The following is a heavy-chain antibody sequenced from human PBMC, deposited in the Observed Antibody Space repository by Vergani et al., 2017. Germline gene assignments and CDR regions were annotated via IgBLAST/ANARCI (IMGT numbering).Heavy chain of an antibody. D-gene: IGHD3-10*01. CDR2: IYPCDSDT. Sequence: EVQLVQSGAEVKKPGESLKISCKGSGYSFTSYWIGWVRQMPGKGLEWMGSIYPCDSDTRYSPSFQGQVTISADKSISTAYLQWSSLKASDTAMYYCARLDYGSGSYYIGEYYFDYWGQGTLVTVSS. V-gene: IGHV5-51*03. CDR3: ARLDYGSGSYYIGEYYFDY. CDR1: GYSFTSYW. J-gene: IGHJ4*02.